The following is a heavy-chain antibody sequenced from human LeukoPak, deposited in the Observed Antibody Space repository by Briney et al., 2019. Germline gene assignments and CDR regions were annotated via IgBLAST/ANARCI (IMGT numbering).Heavy chain of an antibody. J-gene: IGHJ4*02. CDR2: ISSSSSTI. Sequence: PGGSLRLACAASGFTFSGYSMNWVRQAPGKGLEWVSYISSSSSTIYYADSVKGRFTISRDNAKNSLYLQMNSLRAEDTAVYHCERDRYSGRYYFDYWGQGTLVTVSS. V-gene: IGHV3-48*04. CDR3: ERDRYSGRYYFDY. CDR1: GFTFSGYS. D-gene: IGHD1-26*01.